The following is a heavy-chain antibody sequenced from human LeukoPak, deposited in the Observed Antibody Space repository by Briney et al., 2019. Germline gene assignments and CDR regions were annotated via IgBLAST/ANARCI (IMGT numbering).Heavy chain of an antibody. V-gene: IGHV1-2*02. J-gene: IGHJ5*02. Sequence: ASVKVSCKASGYTFTADYYIHWVRQAPGQGLEWMGWINPNSGGTNYAQKFQGRVTMTRDTSISTAYMELSRLRSDDTAVYYCARVEREWSLQLAVLDPWGQGTLVTVSS. D-gene: IGHD6-13*01. CDR3: ARVEREWSLQLAVLDP. CDR2: INPNSGGT. CDR1: GYTFTADYY.